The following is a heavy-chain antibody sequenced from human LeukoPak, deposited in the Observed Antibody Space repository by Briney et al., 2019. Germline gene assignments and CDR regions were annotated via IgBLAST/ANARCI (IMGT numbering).Heavy chain of an antibody. J-gene: IGHJ4*02. CDR1: GFTFSSYD. CDR3: ARDLHRRVFDY. Sequence: GGSLRLSCAASGFTFSSYDMHWVRQAPGKGLEWVAVIWYDGSNKYYADSVKGRFTISRDNSKNTLYLQMNSLRAEDTAVYYCARDLHRRVFDYWGQGTLVTVSS. D-gene: IGHD1-14*01. CDR2: IWYDGSNK. V-gene: IGHV3-33*01.